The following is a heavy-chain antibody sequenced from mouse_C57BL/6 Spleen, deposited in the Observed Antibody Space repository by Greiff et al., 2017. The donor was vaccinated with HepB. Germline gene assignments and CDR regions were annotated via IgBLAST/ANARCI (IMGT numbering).Heavy chain of an antibody. D-gene: IGHD3-2*02. V-gene: IGHV1-66*01. J-gene: IGHJ3*01. CDR2: IYPGSGNT. CDR3: ARSGTAQAPWFAY. CDR1: GYSFTSYY. Sequence: VQLQQSGPELVKTGASVKISCKASGYSFTSYYIHWVKQRPGQGLEWIGWIYPGSGNTKYNEKFKGKATLTADTSSSTAYMQLSSLTSEDSAVYYCARSGTAQAPWFAYWGQGTLVTVSA.